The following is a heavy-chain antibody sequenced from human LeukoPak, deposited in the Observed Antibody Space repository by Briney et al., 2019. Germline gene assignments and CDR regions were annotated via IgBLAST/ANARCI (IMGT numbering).Heavy chain of an antibody. J-gene: IGHJ4*02. D-gene: IGHD3-22*01. Sequence: PGGSLRLSCAASGFTFSSYSMNWVRQAPGKGLEWVSYISSSSSTIYYADSVKGRFTISRDNAKNTLYLQMNSLRAEDTAVYYCARGGRYYYDSSAQFLFDYWGQGTLVTVSS. CDR1: GFTFSSYS. CDR3: ARGGRYYYDSSAQFLFDY. V-gene: IGHV3-48*04. CDR2: ISSSSSTI.